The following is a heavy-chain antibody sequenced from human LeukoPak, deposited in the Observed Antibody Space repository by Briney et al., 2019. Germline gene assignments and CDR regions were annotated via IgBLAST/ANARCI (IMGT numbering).Heavy chain of an antibody. Sequence: PGGSLRLSCAASGFTFSDHWMHWVRQAPGKGLEWVSSISTSSIYIYYADSVKGRFTISRDNARNSLYLQMNSLRAEDTAVYYCAREPYCGGDCYSQTYFDYWGQGTLVTVSS. V-gene: IGHV3-21*01. J-gene: IGHJ4*02. D-gene: IGHD2-21*02. CDR2: ISTSSIYI. CDR3: AREPYCGGDCYSQTYFDY. CDR1: GFTFSDHW.